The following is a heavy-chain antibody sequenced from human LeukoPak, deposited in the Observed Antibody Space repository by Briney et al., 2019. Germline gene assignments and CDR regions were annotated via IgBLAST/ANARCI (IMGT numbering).Heavy chain of an antibody. CDR3: ARDFPDYGGRMDY. CDR2: ICYDGSKK. CDR1: GFTFSNYG. Sequence: GWALRLSCAASGFTFSNYGMHWVRQAPGKGLDGVALICYDGSKKYYGHSVKGRFTISREKSKNPLYLPLNSLRAEDTALYYCARDFPDYGGRMDYWGQGTLVTVSS. V-gene: IGHV3-33*01. J-gene: IGHJ4*02. D-gene: IGHD4-23*01.